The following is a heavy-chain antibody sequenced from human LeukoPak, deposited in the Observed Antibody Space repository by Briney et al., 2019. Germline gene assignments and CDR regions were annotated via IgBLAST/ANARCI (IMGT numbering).Heavy chain of an antibody. CDR1: VFPFRIYW. V-gene: IGHV3-7*01. J-gene: IGHJ4*02. Sequence: GGSLRLSRAASVFPFRIYWMSGAPEAPGRGLEGVANIKQEGSEKYSVDSVKGRFTISRDNAKNSLYLQKNSVIDEDRAVYYCARDGYYGAGSYKYWGQGTLVTVSS. CDR3: ARDGYYGAGSYKY. D-gene: IGHD3-10*01. CDR2: IKQEGSEK.